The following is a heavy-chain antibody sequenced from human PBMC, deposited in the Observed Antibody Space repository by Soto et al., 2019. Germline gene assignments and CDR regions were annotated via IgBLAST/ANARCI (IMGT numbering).Heavy chain of an antibody. CDR3: ARQVPAAGYYYGMDV. CDR2: IIPIFGTA. Sequence: QVQLVQSGAEVKKPWSSVKVSCKASGGTFSSYAISWVRQAPGQGLEWMGGIIPIFGTANYAQKFQGRVTITADASTSTAYMELSRVRSEDTAVYYCARQVPAAGYYYGMDVGGQGTTVTVSS. V-gene: IGHV1-69*12. D-gene: IGHD2-2*01. J-gene: IGHJ6*02. CDR1: GGTFSSYA.